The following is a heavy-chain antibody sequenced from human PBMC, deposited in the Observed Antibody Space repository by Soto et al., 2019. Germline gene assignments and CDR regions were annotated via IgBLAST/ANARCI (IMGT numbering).Heavy chain of an antibody. Sequence: PGESLKISCKGSGYSFTSYWIGWVRQMPGKGLEWMGIIYPGDSDTRYNPSLKSRVIISVDRSKNQFSLKVSSVTAADTAVYYCARETYGDYVGYFDPWGQGTLVTVSS. CDR2: IYPGDSDT. CDR3: ARETYGDYVGYFDP. CDR1: GYSFTSYW. V-gene: IGHV5-51*01. D-gene: IGHD4-17*01. J-gene: IGHJ5*02.